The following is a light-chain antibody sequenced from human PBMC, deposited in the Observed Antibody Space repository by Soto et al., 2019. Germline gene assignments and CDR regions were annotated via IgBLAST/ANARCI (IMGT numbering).Light chain of an antibody. Sequence: DIQMTQSPSSLSASVGDIFTITCRASQSISSYLNWYQQKPGKAPKLLIYAASSLQSGVPSRFSGSGSGTDFTLTISSLQPEDFATYYCQQANSFPPTFGQGTRLEI. V-gene: IGKV1-39*01. CDR3: QQANSFPPT. CDR2: AAS. CDR1: QSISSY. J-gene: IGKJ5*01.